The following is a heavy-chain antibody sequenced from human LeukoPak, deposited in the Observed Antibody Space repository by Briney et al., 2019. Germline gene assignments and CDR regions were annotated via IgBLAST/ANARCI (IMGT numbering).Heavy chain of an antibody. CDR3: ARDVDPIAVAGTPGGHDAFDI. CDR2: ISSSSSYT. CDR1: GFTFSDYY. D-gene: IGHD6-19*01. J-gene: IGHJ3*02. V-gene: IGHV3-11*05. Sequence: GGSLRLSCAASGFTFSDYYMSWIRQAPGKGLEWVSYISSSSSYTNYADSVKGRFTISRDNAKNSLYLQMNSLRAEDTAVYYCARDVDPIAVAGTPGGHDAFDIWGQGTMVTVSS.